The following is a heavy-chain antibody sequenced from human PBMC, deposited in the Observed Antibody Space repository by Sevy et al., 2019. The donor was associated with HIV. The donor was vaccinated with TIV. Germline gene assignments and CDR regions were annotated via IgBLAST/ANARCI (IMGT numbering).Heavy chain of an antibody. CDR2: ISWNSRNV. J-gene: IGHJ6*02. Sequence: GGSLRLSCAASGFPFNDHALHWVRQVPGKGLEWVSGISWNSRNVGYADSVKGRFTISRDNANHFLYLEMNNLRPEDTAFYYCAKDINRGCDGINCYPYYYYFYGLDVWGQGTTVTVSS. V-gene: IGHV3-9*01. D-gene: IGHD2-21*01. CDR1: GFPFNDHA. CDR3: AKDINRGCDGINCYPYYYYFYGLDV.